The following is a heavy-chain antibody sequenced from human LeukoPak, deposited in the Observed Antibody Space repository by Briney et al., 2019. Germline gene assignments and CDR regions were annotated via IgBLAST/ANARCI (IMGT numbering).Heavy chain of an antibody. CDR3: ARVVRDTAMVTPNFDY. D-gene: IGHD5-18*01. V-gene: IGHV4-31*03. Sequence: SQTLSLTCTVSGGSISSGGYYWSWIRQHPGXXXXXXXXXXYSGSTYYNPSLKSRVTISVDTSKNQFSLKLSSVTAADTAVYYCARVVRDTAMVTPNFDYWGQGTLVTVSP. CDR1: GGSISSGGYY. J-gene: IGHJ4*02. CDR2: XXYSGST.